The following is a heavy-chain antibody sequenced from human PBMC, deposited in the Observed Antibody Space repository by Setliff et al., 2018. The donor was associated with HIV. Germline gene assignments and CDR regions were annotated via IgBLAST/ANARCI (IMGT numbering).Heavy chain of an antibody. Sequence: SETLSLTCALYGGAFTGRYWGWVSQLPGKGLEWSGAIQYTGNTNTNPSLKSRVSTSVDMSKEQFSLKMRSVTAADTAVYYCVRVSAFIMSPSFYYYGMDVWGQGTTVTVSS. D-gene: IGHD3-10*01. V-gene: IGHV4-34*01. CDR1: GGAFTGRY. CDR3: VRVSAFIMSPSFYYYGMDV. J-gene: IGHJ6*02. CDR2: IQYTGNT.